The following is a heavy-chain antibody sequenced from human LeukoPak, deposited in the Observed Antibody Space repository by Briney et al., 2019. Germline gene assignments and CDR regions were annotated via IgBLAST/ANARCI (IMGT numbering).Heavy chain of an antibody. Sequence: GGSLRLSCAASGFTFSNYYMSWIRQAPGKGLEWVSYISSSGSTIYYADSVKGRFTISRDNAKNSLYLQMNSLRAEDTAVYYCARNHYYDSSGSDYWGQGTLVTVSS. CDR2: ISSSGSTI. CDR3: ARNHYYDSSGSDY. J-gene: IGHJ4*02. D-gene: IGHD3-22*01. CDR1: GFTFSNYY. V-gene: IGHV3-11*01.